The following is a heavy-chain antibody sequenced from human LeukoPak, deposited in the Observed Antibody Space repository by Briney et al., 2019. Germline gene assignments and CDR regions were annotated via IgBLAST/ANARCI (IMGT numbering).Heavy chain of an antibody. CDR3: ARGSYSSGYYFDY. Sequence: TGGSLRLSCAAPGFTFSSYEMNWVRQAPGKGLEWLSYISSSGTTKYYADSVKGRFTISRDNAKNSLYLQMNSLRAEDTAVYYCARGSYSSGYYFDYWGQGTLVTVSS. D-gene: IGHD6-19*01. J-gene: IGHJ4*02. CDR2: ISSSGTTK. V-gene: IGHV3-48*03. CDR1: GFTFSSYE.